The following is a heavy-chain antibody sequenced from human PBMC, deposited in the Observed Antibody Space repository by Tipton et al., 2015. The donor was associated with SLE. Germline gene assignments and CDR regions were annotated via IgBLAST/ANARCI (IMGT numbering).Heavy chain of an antibody. CDR2: INHSGST. D-gene: IGHD6-13*01. V-gene: IGHV4-34*01. Sequence: LRLSCAVYGGSFSGYYWSWIRQPPGKGLEWIGEINHSGSTNYNPSLKSRVTISVDTSKNQFSLKLSSVTAADTAVYYCAGLYSSSWLPFGYYYYGMYVCGQGTTVTVSS. CDR3: AGLYSSSWLPFGYYYYGMYV. J-gene: IGHJ6*02. CDR1: GGSFSGYY.